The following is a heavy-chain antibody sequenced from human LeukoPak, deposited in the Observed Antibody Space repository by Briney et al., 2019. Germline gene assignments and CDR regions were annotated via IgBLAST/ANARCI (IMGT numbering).Heavy chain of an antibody. CDR1: GFTFSNYG. J-gene: IGHJ4*01. V-gene: IGHV3-23*01. CDR3: AQRQQSAENN. D-gene: IGHD6-13*01. CDR2: IADGGDRT. Sequence: PGGSLRLSCVASGFTFSNYGMRWVRPAPGKGLEGVAAIADGGDRTYYADSVKGRFTISRDNSKNTLYLQMDSLRAEDTARYYCAQRQQSAENNWGQGTLVTVSS.